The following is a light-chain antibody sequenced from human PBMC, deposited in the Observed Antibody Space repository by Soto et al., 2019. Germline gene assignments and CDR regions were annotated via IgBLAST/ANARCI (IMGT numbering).Light chain of an antibody. V-gene: IGKV4-1*01. CDR3: QQYHSDPIT. CDR2: WAS. CDR1: HIVLSNSNNY. J-gene: IGKJ5*01. Sequence: DFVMTQSPDSLSVSLGEXATXXXKSSHIVLSNSNNYLAWLQQKPGQPPKLLISWASTRESGVPDRFSGSGSGTDFTLTISSLQAEDVAVYYCQQYHSDPITFGQGTRLEIK.